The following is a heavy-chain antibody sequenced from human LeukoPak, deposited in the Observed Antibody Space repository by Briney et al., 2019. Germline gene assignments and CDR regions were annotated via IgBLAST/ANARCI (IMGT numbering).Heavy chain of an antibody. CDR3: GRGGVPRGGPIASPWFDY. J-gene: IGHJ4*02. V-gene: IGHV4-34*01. CDR2: IYHRGRT. CDR1: VGSFSGYY. D-gene: IGHD2-2*01. Sequence: SETLSLTCAVYVGSFSGYYWSCIPEPPEGGVERVGEIYHRGRTKYNPSLKRRVTISLETSKNQFSRKLSSVTAPEPAGYYFGRGGVPRGGPIASPWFDYWGEGTLVTVSS.